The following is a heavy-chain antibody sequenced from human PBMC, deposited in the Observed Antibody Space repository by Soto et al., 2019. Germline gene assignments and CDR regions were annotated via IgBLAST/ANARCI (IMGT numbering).Heavy chain of an antibody. Sequence: SETLSLTCAVYGGSFSGYYWSWIRQPPGKGLEWIGEINHSGSTNYNPSLKSRVTISVDTSKNQFSLKLSSVTAADTAAYYCARGGSSWYNWFDPWGQGTLVTVSS. CDR2: INHSGST. V-gene: IGHV4-34*01. CDR1: GGSFSGYY. J-gene: IGHJ5*02. D-gene: IGHD6-13*01. CDR3: ARGGSSWYNWFDP.